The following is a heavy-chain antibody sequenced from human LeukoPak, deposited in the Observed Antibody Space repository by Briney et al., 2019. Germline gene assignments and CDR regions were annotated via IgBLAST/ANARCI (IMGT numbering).Heavy chain of an antibody. D-gene: IGHD2-15*01. Sequence: PSETLSLTCAVYGGSFSGYYWSWIRQPPGKGLEWIGEINHSGSTNYKPSLKSRVTISVDTSKNQFSLKLSSVTAADTAMYYCASDAPGLLGYWGQGTLVTVSS. CDR1: GGSFSGYY. CDR2: INHSGST. V-gene: IGHV4-34*01. J-gene: IGHJ4*02. CDR3: ASDAPGLLGY.